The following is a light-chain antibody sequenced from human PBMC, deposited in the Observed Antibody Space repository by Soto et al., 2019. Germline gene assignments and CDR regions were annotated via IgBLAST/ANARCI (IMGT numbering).Light chain of an antibody. CDR3: QHRNNRPFS. V-gene: IGKV3-11*01. CDR1: HRVSGNY. J-gene: IGKJ3*01. Sequence: EILLTQSPGTLSMSPGKRATLSCRASHRVSGNYLAWYQQKPGQAPRLLIYDASNRATGIPARFSGSGSGTDFTLTISSLEPEDFAVYYCQHRNNRPFSFGPGTKVDIK. CDR2: DAS.